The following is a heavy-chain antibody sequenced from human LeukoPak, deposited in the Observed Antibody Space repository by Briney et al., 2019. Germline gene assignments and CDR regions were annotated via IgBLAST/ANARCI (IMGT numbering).Heavy chain of an antibody. V-gene: IGHV3-7*01. CDR1: GFTFSSSW. CDR2: IKEDGTAK. CDR3: TRDSGYNAFDI. J-gene: IGHJ3*02. D-gene: IGHD5-12*01. Sequence: GGSLRLSWAASGFTFSSSWMAWVRQAPGKGLEWVGNIKEDGTAKNYVVSVRGRFTISRDNAKNSLYLQMNSLRGEDTAVYYCTRDSGYNAFDIWGQGTMVTVSS.